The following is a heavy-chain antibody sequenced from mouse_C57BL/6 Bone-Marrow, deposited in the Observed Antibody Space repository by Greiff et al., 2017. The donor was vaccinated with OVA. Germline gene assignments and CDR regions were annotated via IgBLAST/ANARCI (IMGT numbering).Heavy chain of an antibody. D-gene: IGHD1-1*01. CDR3: ARIALYGSVYFDY. V-gene: IGHV8-8*01. CDR1: GFSLSTFGMG. CDR2: IWWDDVK. Sequence: QVQLKESGPGILQPSQTLSLTCSFSGFSLSTFGMGVGWIRQPSGKGLEWLAHIWWDDVKYYNPALKSRLTISKDPSKNQVFLKIANVDTADTATYYCARIALYGSVYFDYWGQGTTLTVSS. J-gene: IGHJ2*01.